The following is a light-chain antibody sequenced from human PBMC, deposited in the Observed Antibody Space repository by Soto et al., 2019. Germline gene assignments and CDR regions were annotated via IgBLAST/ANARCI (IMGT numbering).Light chain of an antibody. V-gene: IGKV2-30*01. CDR3: MQGTHWPIT. Sequence: DVVMTQSPLSLPVTLGQSASISCRSTQGLVYSNGNTFLEWFVQGPGQPPRRLIYKVSNRDSGVPDRFSGSGSGTDFALKISRVEAEDVGVYYCMQGTHWPITFGQGTRLEIK. J-gene: IGKJ5*01. CDR2: KVS. CDR1: QGLVYSNGNTF.